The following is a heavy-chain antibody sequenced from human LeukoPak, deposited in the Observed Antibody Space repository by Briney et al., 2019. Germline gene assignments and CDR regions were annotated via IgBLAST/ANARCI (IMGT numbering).Heavy chain of an antibody. D-gene: IGHD1-7*01. CDR3: ARDRGNWNWAFDI. J-gene: IGHJ3*02. CDR2: IYSDGSST. V-gene: IGHV3-74*01. CDR1: GFTFSSYW. Sequence: GGSLRLSCAASGFTFSSYWMHWVRQAPGKGLVWVSRIYSDGSSTIYADSVKGRFTISRDNAKNTLYLQMNSLRAEDAAVYYCARDRGNWNWAFDIWGQGTMVTVSS.